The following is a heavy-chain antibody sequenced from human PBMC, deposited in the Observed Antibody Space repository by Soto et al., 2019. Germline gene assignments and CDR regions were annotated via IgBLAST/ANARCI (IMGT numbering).Heavy chain of an antibody. D-gene: IGHD3-22*01. Sequence: PSETLSLTCTVSGGSISSYYWSWIRQPPGKGLEWIGYIYYSGSTNDNPSLKSRVTISVDTSKNQFSLKLSSVTAADTAVYYCARALSESMIIVALYDYWGQGTLVTV. CDR2: IYYSGST. J-gene: IGHJ4*02. CDR1: GGSISSYY. CDR3: ARALSESMIIVALYDY. V-gene: IGHV4-59*01.